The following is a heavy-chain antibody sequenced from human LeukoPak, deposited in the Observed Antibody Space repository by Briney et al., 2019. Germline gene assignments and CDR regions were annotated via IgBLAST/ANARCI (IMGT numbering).Heavy chain of an antibody. Sequence: GGSLRLSCVDSGFTFTNAWMSWVRQAPGKGLEWIGRIKSKTDGETTNYAEPVRGRFTISRDDSKSAVYLQTNSLKIEDTAVYYCTTDLGTYYHGSQRLIPIDYWGQGTLVTVSS. V-gene: IGHV3-15*01. CDR2: IKSKTDGETT. CDR1: GFTFTNAW. D-gene: IGHD3-10*01. CDR3: TTDLGTYYHGSQRLIPIDY. J-gene: IGHJ4*02.